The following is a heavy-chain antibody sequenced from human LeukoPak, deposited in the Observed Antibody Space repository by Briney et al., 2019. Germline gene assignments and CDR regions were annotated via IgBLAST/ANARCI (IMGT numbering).Heavy chain of an antibody. V-gene: IGHV1-2*02. D-gene: IGHD3-22*01. CDR1: GYTLPSYS. CDR2: MNPNTGGS. Sequence: ASVKVSCKASGYTLPSYSIDWVRQATGQGLEWMGWMNPNTGGSGPAQKFQGRVTMTRDTSISTAYMELSRLRYDDTAVYSCASRGEGQYYYDSNEHWGQDALVTVSS. CDR3: ASRGEGQYYYDSNEH. J-gene: IGHJ1*01.